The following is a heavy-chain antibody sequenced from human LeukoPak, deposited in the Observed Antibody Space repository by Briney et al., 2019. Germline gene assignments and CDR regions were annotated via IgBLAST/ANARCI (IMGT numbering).Heavy chain of an antibody. V-gene: IGHV3-33*01. CDR1: GFTFSTYG. Sequence: GGSLRLPCAASGFTFSTYGMHWVRQAPGKGLEWVAVVWYDESLKYYADSVKGRFTISRDNSKNTLFLQLNSLRAEDTAVYYCATYLGYCTSSNCPYFYMDVWGTGTTVIVSS. J-gene: IGHJ6*03. D-gene: IGHD2-2*03. CDR3: ATYLGYCTSSNCPYFYMDV. CDR2: VWYDESLK.